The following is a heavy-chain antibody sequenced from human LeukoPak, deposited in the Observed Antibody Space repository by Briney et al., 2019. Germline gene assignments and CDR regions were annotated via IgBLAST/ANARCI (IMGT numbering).Heavy chain of an antibody. D-gene: IGHD3-10*01. V-gene: IGHV3-53*01. CDR3: PRMSYDDGSGPSIDY. CDR2: IYTGGNT. Sequence: GGSLRLSCAASGFTVSRNFMSWVRQAPGRGQVWVSVIYTGGNTYYSDSVKGRFTISRDNSKNTLYLQMNSLRAEDIARYYCPRMSYDDGSGPSIDYLGQGTLVAVSP. J-gene: IGHJ4*02. CDR1: GFTVSRNF.